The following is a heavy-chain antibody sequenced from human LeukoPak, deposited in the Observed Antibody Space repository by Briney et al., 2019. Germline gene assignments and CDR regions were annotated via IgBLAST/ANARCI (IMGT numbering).Heavy chain of an antibody. Sequence: PSETLSLTCTVSGYSISTGYYWDWIRQPPGKGLEWIGTFYHGGSTYYNPSLKSRVTISVDTSKNQFSLKLSSVTAADTAVYYCARGGGLLWFGDTGHTSYNWFDPWGQGTLVTVSS. D-gene: IGHD3-10*01. CDR2: FYHGGST. J-gene: IGHJ5*02. CDR1: GYSISTGYY. CDR3: ARGGGLLWFGDTGHTSYNWFDP. V-gene: IGHV4-38-2*02.